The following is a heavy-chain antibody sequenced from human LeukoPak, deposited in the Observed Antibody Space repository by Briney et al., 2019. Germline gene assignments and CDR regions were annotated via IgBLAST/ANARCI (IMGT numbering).Heavy chain of an antibody. CDR1: GFTFSSSG. J-gene: IGHJ4*02. CDR2: ISSSSSFV. Sequence: PGRSLRLSRAASGFTFSSSGMHWVRQAPGKGLEWVSSISSSSSFVYYADSVKGRFTISRDNAKNSLYLQMNSLRAEDTAVYYCARDLRVQLWLEFDYWGQGTLVTVSS. CDR3: ARDLRVQLWLEFDY. D-gene: IGHD5-18*01. V-gene: IGHV3-21*01.